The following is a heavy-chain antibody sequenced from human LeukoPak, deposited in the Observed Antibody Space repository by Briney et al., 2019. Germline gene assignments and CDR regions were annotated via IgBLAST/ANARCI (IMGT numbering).Heavy chain of an antibody. D-gene: IGHD1-26*01. CDR2: IYYSGST. V-gene: IGHV4-59*01. Sequence: SETLSLTCTVSGGSISSYYWSWIRQPPGKGLEWIGYIYYSGSTNYSPSLKSRVTISVDTSKNQFSLKLSSVTAADTAVYYCARAYSGSHDFDYWGQGTLVTVSS. CDR1: GGSISSYY. J-gene: IGHJ4*02. CDR3: ARAYSGSHDFDY.